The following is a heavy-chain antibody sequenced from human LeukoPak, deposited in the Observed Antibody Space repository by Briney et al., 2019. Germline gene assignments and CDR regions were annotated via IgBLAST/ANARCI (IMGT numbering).Heavy chain of an antibody. CDR3: ARSSPRGGNFPRCFDY. D-gene: IGHD4-23*01. J-gene: IGHJ4*02. Sequence: GASVKVSCKASGYTFTSYSMHWVRQAPGQGLEWMGIINLSGGSTSYAQKFQGRVTMTRDTSTSTVYMELSSLRSEDTAVYYCARSSPRGGNFPRCFDYWVQGTLVTVSS. V-gene: IGHV1-46*01. CDR1: GYTFTSYS. CDR2: INLSGGST.